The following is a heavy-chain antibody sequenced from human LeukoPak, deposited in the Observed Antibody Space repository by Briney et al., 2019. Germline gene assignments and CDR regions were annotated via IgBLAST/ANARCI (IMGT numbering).Heavy chain of an antibody. Sequence: ASVKVSCKASGYTFTSYGISWVRQAPGQGLEWMGWISAYNGNTNYAQKLQGRVTMTTDTSTSTAYMELRSLRSDDTAVYYCARGSYCGGDCSRTFDIWGQGTMVTVSS. CDR1: GYTFTSYG. J-gene: IGHJ3*02. CDR2: ISAYNGNT. V-gene: IGHV1-18*01. CDR3: ARGSYCGGDCSRTFDI. D-gene: IGHD2-21*02.